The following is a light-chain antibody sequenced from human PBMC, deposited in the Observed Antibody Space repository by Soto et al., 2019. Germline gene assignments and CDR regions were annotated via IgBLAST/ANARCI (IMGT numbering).Light chain of an antibody. J-gene: IGKJ4*01. CDR2: EAS. V-gene: IGKV3-11*01. Sequence: EIVLPQTPATLSLSQGERTTLACRASPRVSSSLAWYQQKSGQPPRLLIYEASYRSTGIQGRFSVSGSLTDFTLTNSSLETEDFAADYCQQRSNWPLTFGGRTKVEIK. CDR3: QQRSNWPLT. CDR1: PRVSSS.